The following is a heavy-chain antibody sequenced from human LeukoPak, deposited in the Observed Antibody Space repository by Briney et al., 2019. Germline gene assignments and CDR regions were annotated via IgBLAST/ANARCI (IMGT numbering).Heavy chain of an antibody. D-gene: IGHD2-2*01. CDR3: AAEGQLGAFDI. J-gene: IGHJ3*02. V-gene: IGHV1-69-2*01. CDR1: GYTFTDYY. CDR2: VDPEEGET. Sequence: GASVKVSCKASGYTFTDYYMHWVQQAPGKGLEWVGRVDPEEGETIYAEKFQGRVTITADTSTDTAYMELSSLRSEDTAVYYCAAEGQLGAFDIWGQGTMVTVSS.